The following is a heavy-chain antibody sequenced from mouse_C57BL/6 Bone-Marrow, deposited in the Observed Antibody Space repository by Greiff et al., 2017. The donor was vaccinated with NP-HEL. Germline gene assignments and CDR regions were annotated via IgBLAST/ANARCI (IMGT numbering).Heavy chain of an antibody. CDR1: GYTFTSYW. V-gene: IGHV1-55*01. CDR2: IYPGSGST. D-gene: IGHD1-1*01. CDR3: ATCSRYHFDY. J-gene: IGHJ2*01. Sequence: QVQLQQPGAELVKPGASVTMSCKASGYTFTSYWITWVKQRPGQGLEWIGDIYPGSGSTTYNEKFKSKATLTVPTSSSPAYMQLSSLTSEDSAVYNCATCSRYHFDYWGQGTTLTVSS.